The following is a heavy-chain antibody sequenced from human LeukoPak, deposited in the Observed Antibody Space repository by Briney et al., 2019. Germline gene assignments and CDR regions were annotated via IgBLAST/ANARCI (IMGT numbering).Heavy chain of an antibody. J-gene: IGHJ4*02. D-gene: IGHD3-22*01. CDR1: GFTFSSYA. CDR2: ISYDGSNK. Sequence: GGSLRLFCAASGFTFSSYAMHWVRHAPGNGLEWVAVISYDGSNKYYADSVKGRFTISRGNSKNTLYLQMNSLRAEDTAVYYCARDLGAGYYYDSSGAIDYWGQGTLVTVSS. V-gene: IGHV3-30*01. CDR3: ARDLGAGYYYDSSGAIDY.